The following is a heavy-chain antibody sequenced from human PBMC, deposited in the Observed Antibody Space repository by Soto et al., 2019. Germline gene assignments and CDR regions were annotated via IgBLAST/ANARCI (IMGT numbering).Heavy chain of an antibody. CDR3: ARSVAVPGAHIDY. CDR1: GGSISGSY. Sequence: PSETLSLTCSVAGGSISGSYWSWIRQSPGEGLEWIGYVYYTGSTNYSPSLRSRVSISVDTSKNEFSLSLSSVTAADTAVYFCARSVAVPGAHIDYWGQGTQVTVSS. J-gene: IGHJ4*02. CDR2: VYYTGST. D-gene: IGHD6-19*01. V-gene: IGHV4-59*01.